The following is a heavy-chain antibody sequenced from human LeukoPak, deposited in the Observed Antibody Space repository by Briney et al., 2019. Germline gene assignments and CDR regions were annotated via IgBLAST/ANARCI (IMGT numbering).Heavy chain of an antibody. CDR2: ISGSSEYI. V-gene: IGHV3-21*01. D-gene: IGHD5-12*01. J-gene: IGHJ4*02. Sequence: GGSLRLSCAASGFTFSNYNMNWVRQAPGKGLEWVSFISGSSEYIYYADSVKGRFTISRDNAKNSLYLQMNSLRAEDTAVYYCARDTGDSGYDYVFDYWGQGTLVTVSS. CDR1: GFTFSNYN. CDR3: ARDTGDSGYDYVFDY.